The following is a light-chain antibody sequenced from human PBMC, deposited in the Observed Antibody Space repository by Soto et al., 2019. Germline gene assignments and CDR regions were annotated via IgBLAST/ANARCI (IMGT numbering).Light chain of an antibody. CDR2: SAS. V-gene: IGKV3-20*01. CDR3: HQYGGSPRT. J-gene: IGKJ1*01. Sequence: DIVVTQSPGTLSLSPGERATLSCRASQSVNSNYLAWYQQKPGQAPRLLIHSASRRATGIPDRFSGSGSGTDFTLTIGRLEPEDVAVYYCHQYGGSPRTFGQGTKVEIK. CDR1: QSVNSNY.